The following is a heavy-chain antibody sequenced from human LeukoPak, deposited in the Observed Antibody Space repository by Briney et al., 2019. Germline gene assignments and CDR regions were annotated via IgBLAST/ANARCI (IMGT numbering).Heavy chain of an antibody. CDR3: ARISGTLCFDL. CDR2: IYAGGDT. J-gene: IGHJ4*02. CDR1: GFSVSYNY. Sequence: GRSLTLSCAASGFSVSYNYMSCVRQAPAGGLEWVSFIYAGGDTYYPDSVKGRFTISRDNSKNTVYLQMHSLRADDTAVYYCARISGTLCFDLWGLGTMVTVSS. D-gene: IGHD1-7*01. V-gene: IGHV3-66*01.